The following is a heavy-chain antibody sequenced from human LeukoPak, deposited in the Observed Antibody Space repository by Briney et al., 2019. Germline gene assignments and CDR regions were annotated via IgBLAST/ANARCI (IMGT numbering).Heavy chain of an antibody. CDR3: ARAPLGRFGADAFDI. D-gene: IGHD3-10*01. CDR2: IYHSGRT. V-gene: IGHV4-38-2*01. J-gene: IGHJ3*02. CDR1: GYSISSGYY. Sequence: SETLSLTCAVSGYSISSGYYWGWIRQPPGKGLEWIASIYHSGRTYYKPSLKSRVTISVDTSKNQFSLKLSSVTAADTAVYYCARAPLGRFGADAFDIWGQGTMVTVSS.